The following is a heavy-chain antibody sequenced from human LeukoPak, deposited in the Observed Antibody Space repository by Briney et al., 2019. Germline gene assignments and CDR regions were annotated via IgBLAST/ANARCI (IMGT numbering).Heavy chain of an antibody. J-gene: IGHJ5*02. D-gene: IGHD1-26*01. Sequence: SETLSLTCTVSGGSISSSSCYWGWIRQPPGKGLEWIGSIYYSGSTYYNPSLKSRVTISVDTSKNQFSLKLSSVTAADTAVYYCARQEELTWFDPWGQGTLVTVSS. V-gene: IGHV4-39*01. CDR1: GGSISSSSCY. CDR2: IYYSGST. CDR3: ARQEELTWFDP.